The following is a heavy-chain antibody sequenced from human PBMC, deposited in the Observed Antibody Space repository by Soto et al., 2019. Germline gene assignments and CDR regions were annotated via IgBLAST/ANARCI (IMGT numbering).Heavy chain of an antibody. CDR3: ARVFTIFGVEPDAFDI. CDR1: GFTFSSYS. J-gene: IGHJ3*02. CDR2: ISSSSSYI. D-gene: IGHD3-3*01. Sequence: GGSLRLSCAAPGFTFSSYSMNWVRQAPGKGLEWVSSISSSSSYIYYADSVKGRFTISRDNAKNSLYLQMNSLRAEDTAVYYCARVFTIFGVEPDAFDIWGQGTMVTVSS. V-gene: IGHV3-21*01.